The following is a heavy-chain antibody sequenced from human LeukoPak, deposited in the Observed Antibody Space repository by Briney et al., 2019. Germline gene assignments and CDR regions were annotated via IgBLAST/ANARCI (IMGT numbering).Heavy chain of an antibody. V-gene: IGHV4-39*02. J-gene: IGHJ4*02. CDR1: GGSISSSSYY. CDR3: VREAINWNYRDY. Sequence: SETLSLTCTVSGGSISSSSYYWGWIRQPPGKGLEWIGNIYYRGITYYNPSLKSRVTISVDTSKNQFSLKLSSVTAADTAVYYCVREAINWNYRDYWGQGTLVTVSS. D-gene: IGHD1-1*01. CDR2: IYYRGIT.